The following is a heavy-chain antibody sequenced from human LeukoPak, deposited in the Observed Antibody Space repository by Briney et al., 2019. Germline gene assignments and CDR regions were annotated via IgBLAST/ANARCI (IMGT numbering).Heavy chain of an antibody. Sequence: GGSLRLSCTASGFTFSSYSLNWVRQAPGKGLEWVSSVSTGSNYIYYADSVKGRFTISRDNDKNSLYLQMNSLRVEDTAVYYCARGGLEYSNYVWFDPWGQGTLVTVSS. CDR3: ARGGLEYSNYVWFDP. V-gene: IGHV3-21*01. CDR2: VSTGSNYI. J-gene: IGHJ5*02. D-gene: IGHD4-11*01. CDR1: GFTFSSYS.